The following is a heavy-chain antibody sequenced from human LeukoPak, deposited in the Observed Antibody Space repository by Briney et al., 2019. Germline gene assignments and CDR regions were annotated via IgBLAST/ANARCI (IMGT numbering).Heavy chain of an antibody. CDR1: GGSISSYY. J-gene: IGHJ4*02. Sequence: PSETLSLTCTVSGGSISSYYWSWIRQPPGKGLEWIGYIYYSGSTNYNPPLKSRVTISVDTSKNQFSLKLSSVTAADTAVYYCARDPAAAYFDYWGQGTLVTVSS. CDR3: ARDPAAAYFDY. CDR2: IYYSGST. D-gene: IGHD6-13*01. V-gene: IGHV4-59*01.